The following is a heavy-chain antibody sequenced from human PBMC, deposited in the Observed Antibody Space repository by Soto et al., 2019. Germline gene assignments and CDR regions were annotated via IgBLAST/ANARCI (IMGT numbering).Heavy chain of an antibody. Sequence: ASVKVCCKTSGYTFTNYGISWVRQAPGQGLEWMGWISAYNGHTNYAQKLQGRVTMTTDTSTSTAYMELRSLRSDDTAVYYCARDSSRYCGCDCSSPPRSLYYYFYGMDVWGQGTTVTVSS. CDR2: ISAYNGHT. CDR3: ARDSSRYCGCDCSSPPRSLYYYFYGMDV. CDR1: GYTFTNYG. J-gene: IGHJ6*02. D-gene: IGHD2-21*02. V-gene: IGHV1-18*01.